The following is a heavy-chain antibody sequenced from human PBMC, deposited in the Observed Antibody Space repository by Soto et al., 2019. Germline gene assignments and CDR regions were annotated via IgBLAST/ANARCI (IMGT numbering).Heavy chain of an antibody. Sequence: PGGSLRLSCAASGFTFTRYSMNWVRQAPGKGLEWVSSISSTTNYIYYGDSMKGRFTISRDNAKNSLYLEMNSLRAEDTAVYYCARRQYYDFWSGYYRNYYYGMDVWGQGTTVTVSS. CDR1: GFTFTRYS. V-gene: IGHV3-21*06. CDR2: ISSTTNYI. J-gene: IGHJ6*02. CDR3: ARRQYYDFWSGYYRNYYYGMDV. D-gene: IGHD3-3*01.